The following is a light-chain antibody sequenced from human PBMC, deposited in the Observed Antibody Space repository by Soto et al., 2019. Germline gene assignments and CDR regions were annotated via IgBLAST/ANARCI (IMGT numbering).Light chain of an antibody. CDR3: AAWDDTLNGWV. Sequence: QSALTQPRSVSGSPGQSVSISCTGTSSDVGGYDYVSWYQQHPGRAPKLMIYAVTKRPSGVPDRFSGSKSGNTASLTISGLQAEDEADYYCAAWDDTLNGWVFGGGTQLTVL. J-gene: IGLJ3*02. CDR1: SSDVGGYDY. CDR2: AVT. V-gene: IGLV2-11*01.